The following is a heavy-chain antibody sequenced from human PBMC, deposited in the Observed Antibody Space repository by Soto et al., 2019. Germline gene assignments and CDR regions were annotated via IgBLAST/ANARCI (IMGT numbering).Heavy chain of an antibody. CDR2: VTSDGSNK. V-gene: IGHV3-30-3*01. D-gene: IGHD3-22*01. J-gene: IGHJ3*01. CDR3: GRITLKTSVDTFDF. Sequence: QVQLVESGGGVVQPGRSLRLSCAASGFTFSTYALHWVRQAPGKGLEWVATVTSDGSNKYHADSVEGRFTISRDDSKNTLYLQLNSLRAEDTAVYYCGRITLKTSVDTFDFWGQGKMVTVSS. CDR1: GFTFSTYA.